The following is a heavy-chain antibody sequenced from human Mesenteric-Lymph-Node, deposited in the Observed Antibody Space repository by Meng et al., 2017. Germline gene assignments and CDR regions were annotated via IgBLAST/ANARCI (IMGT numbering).Heavy chain of an antibody. D-gene: IGHD3-22*01. CDR3: ARLGSRFFDSNGYYYEDWFDP. CDR2: ISTYNGKT. Sequence: ASVKVSCKASGYTFPNYTISWVRQAPGQGLEWMGWISTYNGKTKYAQKIQDRVTMTTDTSTRTAYMELRSLRSDDTAVYFCARLGSRFFDSNGYYYEDWFDPWGQGTLVTVSS. CDR1: GYTFPNYT. J-gene: IGHJ5*02. V-gene: IGHV1-18*01.